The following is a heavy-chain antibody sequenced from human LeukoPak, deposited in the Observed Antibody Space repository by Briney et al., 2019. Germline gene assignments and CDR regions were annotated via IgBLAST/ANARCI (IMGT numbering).Heavy chain of an antibody. CDR2: ISYDGSNK. D-gene: IGHD3-3*01. CDR3: AKDLILYYDFWSGYSAKPWDGTGYGMDV. V-gene: IGHV3-30*18. CDR1: GFTFSSYG. Sequence: PGRSLRLSCAASGFTFSSYGMHWVRQAPGKGLEWVAVISYDGSNKYYADSVKGRFTISRDNSKNTLYLQMNSLRAEDTAVYYCAKDLILYYDFWSGYSAKPWDGTGYGMDVWGQGTTVTVSS. J-gene: IGHJ6*02.